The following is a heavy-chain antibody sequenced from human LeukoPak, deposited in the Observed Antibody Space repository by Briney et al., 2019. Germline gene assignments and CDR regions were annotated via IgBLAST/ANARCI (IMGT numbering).Heavy chain of an antibody. CDR3: ARGRYSGYVGRKPFDY. J-gene: IGHJ4*02. V-gene: IGHV4-39*07. CDR2: IYYSGST. D-gene: IGHD5-12*01. Sequence: SETLSLTCTVSGGSISSSSYYWGWIRQPPGKGLEWIGSIYYSGSTYYNPSLKSRVTISVDTSKNQFSLKLSSVTAADTAVYYCARGRYSGYVGRKPFDYWGQGTLVTVSS. CDR1: GGSISSSSYY.